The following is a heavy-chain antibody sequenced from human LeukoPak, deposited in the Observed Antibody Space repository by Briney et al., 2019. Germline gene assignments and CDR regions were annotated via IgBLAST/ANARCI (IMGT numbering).Heavy chain of an antibody. CDR2: ITGDCKYI. V-gene: IGHV3-21*01. D-gene: IGHD3-16*01. J-gene: IGHJ4*02. Sequence: GGSPRLSCAASGFIFKTYTMTWVRQAPGKGLEWVSSITGDCKYITYADSVKGRFTISRDNAKNSLYLQVASLRGDDTATYYCAREGNDYYYDQWGQGTLVTVSS. CDR1: GFIFKTYT. CDR3: AREGNDYYYDQ.